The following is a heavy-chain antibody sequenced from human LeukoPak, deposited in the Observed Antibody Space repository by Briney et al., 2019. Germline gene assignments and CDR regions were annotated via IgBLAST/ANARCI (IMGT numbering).Heavy chain of an antibody. D-gene: IGHD3-10*01. V-gene: IGHV4-59*01. CDR1: GGSISSYY. J-gene: IGHJ5*02. CDR3: ARRYGSGSYYNNRPNWFDP. Sequence: SETLSLTCTVSGGSISSYYWSWIRQPPGKGLEWIGYIYYSGSTNYNPSLKSRVTISVDTSKNQFSLKLSSVTAAGTAVYYCARRYGSGSYYNNRPNWFDPWGQGTLVTVSS. CDR2: IYYSGST.